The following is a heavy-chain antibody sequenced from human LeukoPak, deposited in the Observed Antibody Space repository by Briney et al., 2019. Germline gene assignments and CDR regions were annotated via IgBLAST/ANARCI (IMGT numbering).Heavy chain of an antibody. CDR2: IFASGST. CDR1: GGSISSDY. V-gene: IGHV4-4*07. Sequence: SETLSLTCTVSGGSISSDYWSWIRQPAGKGLEWIGRIFASGSTNYNASLKSRVTMSVDTSENQFSLKLSSVTAADTAVYYCARGRTVTTDYWGQGTLVTVSS. CDR3: ARGRTVTTDY. J-gene: IGHJ4*02. D-gene: IGHD4-11*01.